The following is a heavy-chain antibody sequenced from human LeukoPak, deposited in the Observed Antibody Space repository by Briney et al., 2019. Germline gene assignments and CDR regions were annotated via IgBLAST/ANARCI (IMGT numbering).Heavy chain of an antibody. V-gene: IGHV1-18*01. Sequence: ASVKVSCKASGYTFTSYGISWVRQAPGQGLEWMGWISAYNGNTNYAQKLQGRVTMTTDTSTSTAYMELRSLRSDDTAVYYCARDPHYCSSTNCFSHYYYYMDVWGKGTTVTVSS. CDR3: ARDPHYCSSTNCFSHYYYYMDV. CDR1: GYTFTSYG. D-gene: IGHD2-2*01. CDR2: ISAYNGNT. J-gene: IGHJ6*03.